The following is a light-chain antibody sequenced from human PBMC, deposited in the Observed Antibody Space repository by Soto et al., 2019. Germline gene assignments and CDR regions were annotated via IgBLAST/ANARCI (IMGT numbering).Light chain of an antibody. Sequence: DIQTAQSPSTLAASVGDTVTVTCRASQSVSGWLAWYQQKPGEAPKLLIYDASALPRGVPSRFSGSGSGTKFTLTIASLQPDDFATYYCQQYETFSGTFGPGTKVDIK. V-gene: IGKV1-5*01. CDR2: DAS. CDR1: QSVSGW. CDR3: QQYETFSGT. J-gene: IGKJ1*01.